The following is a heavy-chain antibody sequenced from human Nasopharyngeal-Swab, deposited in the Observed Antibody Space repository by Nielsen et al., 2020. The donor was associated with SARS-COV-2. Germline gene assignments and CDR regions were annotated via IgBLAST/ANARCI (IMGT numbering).Heavy chain of an antibody. V-gene: IGHV1-18*01. Sequence: SVKVSCKASGYTFTSYGISWVRQAPGQGLEWMGWISAYNGNTNYAQKLQGRVTMTTDTSTSTAYMELRSLRSDDTAVYYCARVIAAAGIDYYYYYMDVWGKGTTVTVSS. CDR2: ISAYNGNT. CDR1: GYTFTSYG. J-gene: IGHJ6*03. D-gene: IGHD6-13*01. CDR3: ARVIAAAGIDYYYYYMDV.